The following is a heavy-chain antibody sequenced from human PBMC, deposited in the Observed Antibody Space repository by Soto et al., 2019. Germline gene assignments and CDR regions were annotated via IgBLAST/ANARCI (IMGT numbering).Heavy chain of an antibody. D-gene: IGHD6-13*01. CDR3: ARKLGAAAGYYYYYYYGMDV. CDR1: GGSVSSGSYY. V-gene: IGHV4-61*01. J-gene: IGHJ6*02. CDR2: IYYSGST. Sequence: ETLSLTCTVSGGSVSSGSYYWSWIRQPPGKGLEWIGYIYYSGSTNYNPSLKSRVTISVDTSKNQFSLKLSSVTAADTAVYYCARKLGAAAGYYYYYYYGMDVWGQGTTVTVSS.